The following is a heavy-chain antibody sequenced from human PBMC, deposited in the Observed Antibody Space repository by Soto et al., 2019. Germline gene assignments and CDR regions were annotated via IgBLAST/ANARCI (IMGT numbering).Heavy chain of an antibody. CDR3: AKGSNQRKTMIVVVIRPYFDY. Sequence: PGGSLRLSCTASGFTFSSYAMSWVRQAPGKGLEWVSAISGSGGSTYYADSVKGRFTISRDNSKNTLYLQMNSLRAEDTAVYYCAKGSNQRKTMIVVVIRPYFDYWGQGTLVTVSS. CDR1: GFTFSSYA. V-gene: IGHV3-23*01. CDR2: ISGSGGST. J-gene: IGHJ4*02. D-gene: IGHD3-22*01.